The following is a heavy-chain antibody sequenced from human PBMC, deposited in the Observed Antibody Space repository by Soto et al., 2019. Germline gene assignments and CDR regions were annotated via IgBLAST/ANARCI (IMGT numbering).Heavy chain of an antibody. CDR2: SSPRGDTI. V-gene: IGHV3-48*02. J-gene: IGHJ4*02. CDR1: GCSLVNYR. Sequence: GGSLRLSCVAAGCSLVNYRMNWVRKTPGKGLEWISYSSPRGDTIYYADSVEGRFTISRDNARNSLSLHMSSLRDEDSALYYCAKGPHTNVGWPYYFESWGQGVPVTVSS. CDR3: AKGPHTNVGWPYYFES. D-gene: IGHD6-19*01.